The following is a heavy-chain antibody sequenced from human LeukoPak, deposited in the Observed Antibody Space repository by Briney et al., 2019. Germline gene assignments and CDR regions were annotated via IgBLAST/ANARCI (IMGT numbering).Heavy chain of an antibody. Sequence: SETLSLTCAVYGGSFSGYYWSWIRQPPGKGLEWIGEINHSGSTNYNPSLKSRVTISIDTSKNQFSLKLSSVTAADTAVYYCARRDGVGATYFDYWGQGTLVTVSS. CDR1: GGSFSGYY. J-gene: IGHJ4*02. D-gene: IGHD1-26*01. CDR2: INHSGST. V-gene: IGHV4-34*01. CDR3: ARRDGVGATYFDY.